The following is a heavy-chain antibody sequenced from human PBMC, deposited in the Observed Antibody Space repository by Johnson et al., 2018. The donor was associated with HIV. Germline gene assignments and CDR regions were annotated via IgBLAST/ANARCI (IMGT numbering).Heavy chain of an antibody. D-gene: IGHD6-6*01. CDR2: ISYDGSNK. J-gene: IGHJ3*02. CDR1: GFTFSSYA. Sequence: QVQLVESGGGVVQPGRSLRLSCAASGFTFSSYAMHWVRLPPGKGLEWVAVISYDGSNKYYADSVKSRFTISRDNSKNTLYLQMNSLRVEDTAVYYCAKVTPYSSSSSAFDIWGQGTMVTVSS. CDR3: AKVTPYSSSSSAFDI. V-gene: IGHV3-30-3*01.